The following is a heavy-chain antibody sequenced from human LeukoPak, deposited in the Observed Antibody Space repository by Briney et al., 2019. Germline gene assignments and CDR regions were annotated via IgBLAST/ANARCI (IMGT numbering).Heavy chain of an antibody. D-gene: IGHD6-13*01. V-gene: IGHV4-59*08. CDR1: GGSISTYY. Sequence: PSETLSLTCTVSGGSISTYYWTWIRQPPGRGLEWIGYIYYSGSTNYNPSLKSRVTISVDTSKNQFSLKLSSVTAADTAVYYCARHPRIGSRHNWFDPWGQGTLVTVSS. CDR2: IYYSGST. J-gene: IGHJ5*02. CDR3: ARHPRIGSRHNWFDP.